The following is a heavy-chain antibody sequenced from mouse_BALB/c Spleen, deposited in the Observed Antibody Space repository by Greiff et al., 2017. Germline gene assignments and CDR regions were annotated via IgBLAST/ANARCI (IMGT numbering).Heavy chain of an antibody. V-gene: IGHV1S127*01. CDR3: ARDGDGSSYSAWFAY. J-gene: IGHJ3*01. D-gene: IGHD1-1*01. Sequence: QVQLQQSGPQLVRPGASVKISCKASGYSFTSYWMHWVKQRPGQGLEWIGMIDPSDSETRLNQKFKDKATLTVDKSSSTAYMQLSSPTSEDSAVYYCARDGDGSSYSAWFAYWGQGTLVTVSA. CDR1: GYSFTSYW. CDR2: IDPSDSET.